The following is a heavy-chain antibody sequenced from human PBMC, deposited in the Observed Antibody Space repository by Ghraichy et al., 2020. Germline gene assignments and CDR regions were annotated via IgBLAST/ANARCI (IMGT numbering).Heavy chain of an antibody. D-gene: IGHD3-3*01. Sequence: LSLTCAVSGDYISRKFYYWGWIRQPPGKGLEWIGSIYYSGRTYYNPSLKSRLTMYVDTSKNQFSLKLTSLTAADTAVYYCARQYDFWSGYDQDYGMDVWGRGTLVTVSS. CDR2: IYYSGRT. J-gene: IGHJ2*01. CDR1: GDYISRKFYY. V-gene: IGHV4-39*01. CDR3: ARQYDFWSGYDQDYGMDV.